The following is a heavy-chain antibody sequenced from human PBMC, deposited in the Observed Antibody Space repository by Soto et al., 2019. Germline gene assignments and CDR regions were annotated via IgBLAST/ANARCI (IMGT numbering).Heavy chain of an antibody. CDR3: VRARYYSMNWYTGDC. J-gene: IGHJ4*02. CDR2: ISGGGATT. V-gene: IGHV3-23*01. CDR1: GFTFSYYA. D-gene: IGHD3-22*01. Sequence: PGGCRRLSCAACGFTFSYYAMAGVRQAPGKGLEWLSSISGGGATTYYADSVMGRFTISRDNSMNTLYLQMNSLRAEDTAVYFCVRARYYSMNWYTGDCCGPGNLVTFSS.